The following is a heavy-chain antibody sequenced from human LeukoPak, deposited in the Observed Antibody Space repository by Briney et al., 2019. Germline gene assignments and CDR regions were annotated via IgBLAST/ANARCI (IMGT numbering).Heavy chain of an antibody. CDR3: ARDYDILTGYSQPMYYFDY. Sequence: SVKVSCKASGGTFSSYAISWVRQAPGQGLEWMGGIIPIFGTANYAQKFQGRVTITRDTSASTAYMELSSLRSEDTAVYYCARDYDILTGYSQPMYYFDYWGQGTLVTVSS. CDR1: GGTFSSYA. J-gene: IGHJ4*02. CDR2: IIPIFGTA. D-gene: IGHD3-9*01. V-gene: IGHV1-69*05.